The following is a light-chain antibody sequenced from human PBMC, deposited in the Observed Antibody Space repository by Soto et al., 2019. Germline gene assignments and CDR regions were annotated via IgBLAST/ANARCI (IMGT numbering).Light chain of an antibody. Sequence: QSVLTQPPSVSGAPGQRVTISCTGSSSNIGAGYDVHWYQQFPGTAPKLLIYANNNRPSGVPDRFSASKSGTSASLAITGHDADDDADYYCSSYGTSLRGVFGTGTKLTVL. CDR3: SSYGTSLRGV. V-gene: IGLV1-40*01. CDR2: ANN. J-gene: IGLJ1*01. CDR1: SSNIGAGYD.